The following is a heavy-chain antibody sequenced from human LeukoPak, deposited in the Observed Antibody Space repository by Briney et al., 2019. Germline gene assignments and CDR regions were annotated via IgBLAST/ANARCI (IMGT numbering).Heavy chain of an antibody. V-gene: IGHV3-30-3*02. Sequence: GGSLRLSCAASGFTFSSYAMHWVRQAPGKGLEWVAVISYDGSNKYYADSAKGRFTISRDNSKNTLYLQMNSLRTEDAAAYYCAKSVYSGSSLGGIFDYWGQGTLVTVSS. J-gene: IGHJ4*02. D-gene: IGHD1-26*01. CDR3: AKSVYSGSSLGGIFDY. CDR2: ISYDGSNK. CDR1: GFTFSSYA.